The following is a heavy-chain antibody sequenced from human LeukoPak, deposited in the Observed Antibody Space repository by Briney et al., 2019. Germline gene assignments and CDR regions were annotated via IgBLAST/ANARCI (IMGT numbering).Heavy chain of an antibody. CDR1: GYTFTSYA. J-gene: IGHJ6*02. V-gene: IGHV7-4-1*02. D-gene: IGHD4-17*01. CDR2: INTNTGNP. CDR3: ARVYGDYAWVQHYYGMDV. Sequence: ASVKVSCKASGYTFTSYAMNWVRQAPGQGLEWMGWINTNTGNPTYAQGFTGRFVFSLDTSVSAAYLQISSLKAEDTAVYYCARVYGDYAWVQHYYGMDVWGQGTTVTVSS.